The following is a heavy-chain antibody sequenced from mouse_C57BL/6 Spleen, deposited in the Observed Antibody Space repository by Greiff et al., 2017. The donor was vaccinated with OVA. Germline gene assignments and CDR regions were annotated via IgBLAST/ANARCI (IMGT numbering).Heavy chain of an antibody. CDR1: GFTIKDYY. CDR3: ALNYDGSSYPFAY. CDR2: IDPEDGET. D-gene: IGHD1-1*01. J-gene: IGHJ3*01. Sequence: VQLQQSGAELVKPGASVKLSCTASGFTIKDYYMHWVKQRTEQGLEWIGRIDPEDGETKYAPKFQGKATITADTSSNTAYLQLSSLTSEDTAVYYCALNYDGSSYPFAYWGQGTLVTVSA. V-gene: IGHV14-2*01.